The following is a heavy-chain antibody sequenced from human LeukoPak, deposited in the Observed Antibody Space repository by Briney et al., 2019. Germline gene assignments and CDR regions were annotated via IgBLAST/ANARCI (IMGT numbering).Heavy chain of an antibody. CDR1: GFTFSNAW. Sequence: GGSLRLSCAASGFTFSNAWMSWVRQALGKGLEWVGRIKSKTDGGTTDYAAPVKGRFTITRDDSKNTLYLQMNSLKTEDTAVYYCTTDRYCSGGSCYSGYYFDYWGQGTLVTVSS. D-gene: IGHD2-15*01. J-gene: IGHJ4*02. CDR3: TTDRYCSGGSCYSGYYFDY. CDR2: IKSKTDGGTT. V-gene: IGHV3-15*01.